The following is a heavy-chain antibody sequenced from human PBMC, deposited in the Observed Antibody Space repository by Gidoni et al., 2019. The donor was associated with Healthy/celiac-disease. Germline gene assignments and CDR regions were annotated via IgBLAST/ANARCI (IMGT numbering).Heavy chain of an antibody. D-gene: IGHD4-17*01. CDR2: IHPGDSDT. CDR3: ARLGGYGDYFGSNWFDP. J-gene: IGHJ5*02. V-gene: IGHV5-51*01. CDR1: GYSFTSYW. Sequence: EVQLVQSGAEVKKPGESLKISCKGSGYSFTSYWIGWVRQMPGKGLEWMGLIHPGDSDTSYSPSFPGQVTISADKSISTAYLQWSSLKASDTAMYYCARLGGYGDYFGSNWFDPWGQGTLVTVSS.